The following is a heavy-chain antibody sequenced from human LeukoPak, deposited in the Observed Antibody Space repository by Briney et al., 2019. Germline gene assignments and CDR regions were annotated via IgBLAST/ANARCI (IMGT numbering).Heavy chain of an antibody. Sequence: PSETLSLTCAVYGGSFSGYYWSWIRQPPGKGLEWIGYIYYSGSTNYNPSLKSRVTISVDTSKKQFTLKLSSVTAADTAVYYCARDDWDYGSGRYAFDIWGQGTTVTVSS. CDR3: ARDDWDYGSGRYAFDI. CDR2: IYYSGST. V-gene: IGHV4-59*01. CDR1: GGSFSGYY. J-gene: IGHJ3*02. D-gene: IGHD3-10*01.